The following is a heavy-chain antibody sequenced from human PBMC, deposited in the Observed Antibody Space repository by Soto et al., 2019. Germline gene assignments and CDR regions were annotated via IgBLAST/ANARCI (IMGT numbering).Heavy chain of an antibody. CDR1: GDSIMRDSYY. Sequence: QVQLQESGPGLVKPSQTLSLTCTVSGDSIMRDSYYWNWIRRHPGKGLEWIGYISYSGTTAYNPSVNTRATITPDTSKNPFSPKLSSVTAADTAVYYWARGFDCWKFNAFESWGRGTQVTVSS. V-gene: IGHV4-31*03. D-gene: IGHD3-3*01. CDR3: ARGFDCWKFNAFES. CDR2: ISYSGTT. J-gene: IGHJ4*02.